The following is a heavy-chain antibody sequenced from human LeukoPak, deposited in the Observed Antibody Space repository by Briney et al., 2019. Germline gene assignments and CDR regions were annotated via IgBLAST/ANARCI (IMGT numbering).Heavy chain of an antibody. Sequence: PGGSLRLSCAPSGFIFSTYGMHWVRQAPGKGLEWVSVIWYDGSNKYYADSVKGRFTISRDNSKNMVYLQMNSLRAEDTAVYYCARDGCGGDCYLADYWGQGTQVTVSS. D-gene: IGHD2-21*02. J-gene: IGHJ4*02. CDR2: IWYDGSNK. CDR1: GFIFSTYG. V-gene: IGHV3-33*01. CDR3: ARDGCGGDCYLADY.